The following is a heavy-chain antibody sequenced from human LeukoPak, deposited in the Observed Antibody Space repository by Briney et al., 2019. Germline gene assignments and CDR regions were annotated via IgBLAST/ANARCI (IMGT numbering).Heavy chain of an antibody. CDR2: IYYSGST. V-gene: IGHV4-39*07. Sequence: PSETLSLTCTVSGGSISSSSYYWGWIRQPPGKGLEWIGSIYYSGSTYYNPSLKSRVTISVDTSKNQFSLKLSSVTAADTAVYYCARDYYGSGSYYVRHAFDIWGQGTMVTVSS. J-gene: IGHJ3*02. D-gene: IGHD3-10*01. CDR3: ARDYYGSGSYYVRHAFDI. CDR1: GGSISSSSYY.